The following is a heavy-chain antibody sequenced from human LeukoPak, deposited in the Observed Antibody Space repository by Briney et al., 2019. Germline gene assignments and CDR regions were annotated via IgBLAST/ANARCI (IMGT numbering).Heavy chain of an antibody. CDR2: ISPSSSDI. V-gene: IGHV3-21*05. CDR1: GFTFSSYS. J-gene: IGHJ4*02. D-gene: IGHD6-19*01. Sequence: GGSLRLSCAASGFTFSSYSMNWVRQAPGKGLQWVSYISPSSSDIHYADSVRGRFTISRDNAKNSLYLQINSLRAEDTAVYYCARTASEDRYTSGWPIGYWGQGTLVTVSS. CDR3: ARTASEDRYTSGWPIGY.